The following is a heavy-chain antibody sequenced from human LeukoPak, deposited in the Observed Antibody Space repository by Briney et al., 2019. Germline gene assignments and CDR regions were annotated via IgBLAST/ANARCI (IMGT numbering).Heavy chain of an antibody. D-gene: IGHD1-26*01. CDR1: GFTFVNYA. V-gene: IGHV3-23*01. CDR2: ISGGGGTT. Sequence: GGSLRLSCTASGFTFVNYAMSWVRQAPGKGLEWVSAISGGGGTTYYADSVKGRFTISRDSSKNTLYLQMNSLRAEDTAVYYCARDPYSGSYGNYYYYFMDVWGKGTTVTISS. J-gene: IGHJ6*03. CDR3: ARDPYSGSYGNYYYYFMDV.